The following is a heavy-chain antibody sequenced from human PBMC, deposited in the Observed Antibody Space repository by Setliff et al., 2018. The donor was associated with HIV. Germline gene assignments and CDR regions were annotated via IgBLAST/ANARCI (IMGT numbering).Heavy chain of an antibody. CDR2: INHSGST. V-gene: IGHV4-34*09. CDR3: VRELLGSGGTVPEVNFFDS. CDR1: GGSFSGYY. D-gene: IGHD1-26*01. Sequence: SQTLSLTCAVYGGSFSGYYWSWIRQPPGKGLGWIGEINHSGSTNYNPSLKSRPLISIDMSKTQFSLNLRSVTAADTAVYYCVRELLGSGGTVPEVNFFDSWGQGTLVTVSS. J-gene: IGHJ5*01.